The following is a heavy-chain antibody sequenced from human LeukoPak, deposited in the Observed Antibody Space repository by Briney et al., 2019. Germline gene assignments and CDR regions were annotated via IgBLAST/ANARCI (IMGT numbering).Heavy chain of an antibody. Sequence: SETLSLTCAVSGGSISSGGYSWSWIRQPPGKGLEWIGYIYYSGSTYYNPSLKSRVTISVDTSKNQFSLKLSSVTAADTAVYYCARLTGAFDYWGQGTLVTVSS. CDR1: GGSISSGGYS. D-gene: IGHD1-26*01. CDR2: IYYSGST. J-gene: IGHJ4*02. CDR3: ARLTGAFDY. V-gene: IGHV4-30-4*07.